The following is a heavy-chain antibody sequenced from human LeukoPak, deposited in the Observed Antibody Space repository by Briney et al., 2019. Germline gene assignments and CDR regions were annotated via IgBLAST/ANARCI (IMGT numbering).Heavy chain of an antibody. J-gene: IGHJ3*02. D-gene: IGHD5-18*01. CDR3: ARPGVGSGRYGAFDI. Sequence: SETLSLTCTVSGGSISWYYWSWIRQPPGKGLEWIGYIYYDGSTNYNPSLKSRVTISLDTSKNQFSLKLSSVTAADTAVYYCARPGVGSGRYGAFDIWGQGTMVTVYS. CDR1: GGSISWYY. V-gene: IGHV4-59*08. CDR2: IYYDGST.